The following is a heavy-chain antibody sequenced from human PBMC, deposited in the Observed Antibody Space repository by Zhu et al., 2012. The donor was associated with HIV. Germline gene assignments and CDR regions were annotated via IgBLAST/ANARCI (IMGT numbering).Heavy chain of an antibody. CDR1: GGSISSYY. D-gene: IGHD3-10*01. CDR2: INTSGST. J-gene: IGHJ4*02. CDR3: ARLYGSGSFDN. Sequence: QVQLQESGPGQVKPSETLSLTCTVSGGSISSYYWSWIRQPAGKGLEWIGRINTSGSTNYNPSLKSRVTMSVDSSENQFSLKLNPVTAADTAVYYCARLYGSGSFDNWGQGTLVTSPQ. V-gene: IGHV4-4*07.